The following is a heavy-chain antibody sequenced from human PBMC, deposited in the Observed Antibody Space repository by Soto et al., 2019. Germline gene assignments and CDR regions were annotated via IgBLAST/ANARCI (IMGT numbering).Heavy chain of an antibody. J-gene: IGHJ2*01. D-gene: IGHD5-12*01. Sequence: SVKVSFKASGGTFSNYPISWVRQAPGQGLEWMGGIIPIFGTVNYAQKFQGRVTITADESTSTAYMELSSLRSEDTAVYYCARGNHRWLQLWYFDLWGQGTLVTVSS. CDR2: IIPIFGTV. CDR3: ARGNHRWLQLWYFDL. CDR1: GGTFSNYP. V-gene: IGHV1-69*13.